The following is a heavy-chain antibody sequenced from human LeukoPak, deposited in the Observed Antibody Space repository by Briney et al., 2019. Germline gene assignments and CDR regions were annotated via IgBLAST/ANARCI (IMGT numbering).Heavy chain of an antibody. J-gene: IGHJ4*02. CDR3: ARGRGGSYHY. Sequence: GGSLRLSCAASGFTFSNDWMHWVRQAPGKGLVWVSRINTDGCTTTYANSVKGRFTISRDNAKNTLYLQMNSLRVEDTAVYYCARGRGGSYHYWGQGTLVTVTS. D-gene: IGHD1-26*01. V-gene: IGHV3-74*01. CDR2: INTDGCTT. CDR1: GFTFSNDW.